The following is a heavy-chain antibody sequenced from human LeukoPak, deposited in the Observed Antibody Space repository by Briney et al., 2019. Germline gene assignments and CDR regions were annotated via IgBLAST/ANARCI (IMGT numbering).Heavy chain of an antibody. CDR1: GVSISSGDHN. CDR3: ARLDYGDYEAFDI. J-gene: IGHJ3*02. D-gene: IGHD4-17*01. CDR2: ISNTGSP. Sequence: PSQTLSLTCTVSGVSISSGDHNWSWIRQHPGKGLEWVGYISNTGSPDYNPSLRSRLTISVDTSQNQFSLRLNSVTAADTAVYYCARLDYGDYEAFDIWAQGTMVTVSS. V-gene: IGHV4-31*03.